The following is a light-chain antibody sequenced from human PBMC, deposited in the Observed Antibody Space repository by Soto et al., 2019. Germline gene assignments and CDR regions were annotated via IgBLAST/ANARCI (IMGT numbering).Light chain of an antibody. CDR3: QQYGSSQS. Sequence: EIVLTQSPGTLSLSPGERATLSCRASQSVSSSYLACYQQKPGQAPRLLIYGASSRATGIPDRFIGSGSGTDFTLTISRLEPEGFAVYYCQQYGSSQSFGQGTNVELK. V-gene: IGKV3-20*01. J-gene: IGKJ1*01. CDR1: QSVSSSY. CDR2: GAS.